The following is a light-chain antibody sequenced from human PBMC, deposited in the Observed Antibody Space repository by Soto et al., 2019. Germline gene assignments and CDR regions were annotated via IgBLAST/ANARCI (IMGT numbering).Light chain of an antibody. V-gene: IGLV2-14*01. CDR3: SSYKSSSTLQVV. Sequence: QSALTQPASVSGSPGQSITISCTGTSSDVGGYNYVSWYQQHPGKAPKLMIYDVSNRPSGVSNRFSGSKSGNTAALTISGIQDEDEADYYCSSYKSSSTLQVVSGGGTKRTFL. CDR2: DVS. CDR1: SSDVGGYNY. J-gene: IGLJ2*01.